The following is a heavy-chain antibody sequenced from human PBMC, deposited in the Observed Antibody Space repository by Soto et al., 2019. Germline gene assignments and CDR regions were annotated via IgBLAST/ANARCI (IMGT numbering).Heavy chain of an antibody. Sequence: QVQLVESGGGVVQPGRSLRLSCAASGFTFSSYAMHWVRQAPGKGLEWVAVISYDGSNKYYADSVKGRFTISRDNSKNTLYLQENTLSAGDTAVYYCARTRPPVRAAFDIRGQGTMVTVSS. D-gene: IGHD1-1*01. CDR1: GFTFSSYA. J-gene: IGHJ3*02. CDR3: ARTRPPVRAAFDI. V-gene: IGHV3-30-3*01. CDR2: ISYDGSNK.